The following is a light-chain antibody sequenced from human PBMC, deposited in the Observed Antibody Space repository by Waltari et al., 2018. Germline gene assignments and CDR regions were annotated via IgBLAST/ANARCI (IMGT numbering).Light chain of an antibody. J-gene: IGKJ3*01. CDR3: QHSYSTPPFT. CDR2: AAS. Sequence: DIQMTHAPSSLSASVGASVTISCLANQTISIYLNWFQQKPGKAPKLLIYAASSLQSGVPSRFSGSGSGTDFTLTISSLQPEDFATYYCQHSYSTPPFTFGPGTKVDIK. CDR1: QTISIY. V-gene: IGKV1-39*01.